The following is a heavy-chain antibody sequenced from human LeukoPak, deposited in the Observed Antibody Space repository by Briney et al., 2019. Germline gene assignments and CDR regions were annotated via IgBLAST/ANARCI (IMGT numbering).Heavy chain of an antibody. Sequence: AASVKVSCKASGYTFTGYYMHWVRQATGKGLEWMGGFDPEEGETIYAQNFQGRVSMTEDKSTDTAYMELSSLTSEDTAVYYCATDRGTQLWSAFDHWGQGTVVTVSS. CDR2: FDPEEGET. D-gene: IGHD3-10*01. CDR3: ATDRGTQLWSAFDH. CDR1: GYTFTGYY. V-gene: IGHV1-24*01. J-gene: IGHJ4*01.